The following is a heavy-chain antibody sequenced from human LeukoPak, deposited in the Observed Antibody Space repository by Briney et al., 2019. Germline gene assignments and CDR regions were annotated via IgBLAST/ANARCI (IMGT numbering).Heavy chain of an antibody. Sequence: PGGSLRLSCAASGFTFSSYVMSWVRQAPGKGLEWVSGISGSGGSTDYADSVKGRFTISRDNSKNTLYLQMNSLRAEDTAVYYCARVGCSGGSCYITYYYYGMDVWGQGTTVTVSS. CDR3: ARVGCSGGSCYITYYYYGMDV. CDR1: GFTFSSYV. J-gene: IGHJ6*02. CDR2: ISGSGGST. D-gene: IGHD2-15*01. V-gene: IGHV3-23*01.